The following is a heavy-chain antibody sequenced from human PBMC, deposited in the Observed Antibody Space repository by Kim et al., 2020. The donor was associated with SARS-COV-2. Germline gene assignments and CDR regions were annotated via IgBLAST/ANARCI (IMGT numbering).Heavy chain of an antibody. J-gene: IGHJ2*01. Sequence: GGSLRLSCAASGFTFDDYTMHWVRQAPGKGLEWVSLISWDGGSTYYADSVKGRFTISRDNSKNSLYLQMNSLRTEDTALYYCAKGTHWDYVWGSFDLWGRGTLVTVSS. D-gene: IGHD3-16*01. CDR3: AKGTHWDYVWGSFDL. V-gene: IGHV3-43*01. CDR1: GFTFDDYT. CDR2: ISWDGGST.